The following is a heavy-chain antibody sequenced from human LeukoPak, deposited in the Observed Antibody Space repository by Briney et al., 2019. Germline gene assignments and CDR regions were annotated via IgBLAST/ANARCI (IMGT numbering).Heavy chain of an antibody. D-gene: IGHD2-2*01. V-gene: IGHV4-4*07. Sequence: SETLSLTCTASGGSVNSYYWSWIRQPAGKGLEWIGHIYASGSNDYSPSLKSRVTMSLDMAKNQFSLRLTSVTAADTAVYFCARMVPAGTHNYWGQGLLVTVSS. CDR3: ARMVPAGTHNY. J-gene: IGHJ4*02. CDR1: GGSVNSYY. CDR2: IYASGSN.